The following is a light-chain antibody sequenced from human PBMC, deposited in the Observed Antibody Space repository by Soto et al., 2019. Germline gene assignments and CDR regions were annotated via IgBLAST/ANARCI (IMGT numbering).Light chain of an antibody. J-gene: IGLJ1*01. Sequence: QSVLTQPPSVSGAPGQTVTFPCTGGSSNFGAGFDVHWYRQVPGTAPKLVLYSNTARPSGVPDRFSGSRSGSSGSLAITGLQPEDEADYYCQSYDSGVTGSVFGTGTKLTVL. V-gene: IGLV1-40*01. CDR3: QSYDSGVTGSV. CDR1: SSNFGAGFD. CDR2: SNT.